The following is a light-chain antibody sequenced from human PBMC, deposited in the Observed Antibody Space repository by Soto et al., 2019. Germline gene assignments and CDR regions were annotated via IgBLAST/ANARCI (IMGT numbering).Light chain of an antibody. Sequence: HSVLTQPASLAGSPGHSITSSCSGTSSDLAIYNYVSWYQQQPGKAPKLMIYQVTNRPSGVSNRFSGSRSGNTASLTISGLQAEDEADYYCRSYTESSYYVFATGTKVTVL. CDR3: RSYTESSYYV. J-gene: IGLJ1*01. CDR2: QVT. V-gene: IGLV2-14*01. CDR1: SSDLAIYNY.